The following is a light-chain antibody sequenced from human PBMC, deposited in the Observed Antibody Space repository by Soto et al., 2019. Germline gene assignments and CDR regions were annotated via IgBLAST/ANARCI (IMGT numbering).Light chain of an antibody. CDR3: CSYAGSSTSVL. J-gene: IGLJ2*01. CDR2: EVT. Sequence: QSALTQPPSASGFPGQSVTISCTGTSSDVGYYDYVSWYQQHPGKAPKLVIYEVTKRPSGVPDRVSASKSGNTASLTVSGLRAEDEADYYCCSYAGSSTSVLFGGGTKVTVL. CDR1: SSDVGYYDY. V-gene: IGLV2-8*01.